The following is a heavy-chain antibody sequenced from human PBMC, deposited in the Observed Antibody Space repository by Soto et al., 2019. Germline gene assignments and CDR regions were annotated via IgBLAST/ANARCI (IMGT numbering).Heavy chain of an antibody. D-gene: IGHD4-17*01. CDR3: ARAPPQDYGDKPDY. Sequence: QVQLVQSGAEVKKPGSSVKVSCKASGGTFSSYTISWVRQAPGQGLEWMGRIIPILGIANYAQKFQGRVTITADKSASTAYMEMSSLRSEDTAVYYCARAPPQDYGDKPDYWGQGTLVTVSS. CDR2: IIPILGIA. V-gene: IGHV1-69*02. J-gene: IGHJ4*02. CDR1: GGTFSSYT.